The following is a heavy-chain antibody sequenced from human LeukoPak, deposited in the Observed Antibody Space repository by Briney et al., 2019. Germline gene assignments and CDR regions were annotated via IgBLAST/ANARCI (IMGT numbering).Heavy chain of an antibody. J-gene: IGHJ4*02. D-gene: IGHD6-19*01. Sequence: PSETLSLTCAVSGGSISSGGYSWSWIRQPPGKGLEWIGYIYHSGSTYYNPSLKSRVTISVDRSKNQFSLKLISVTAADTAVYYCARDYSSGWFFDYWGQGTLVTVSS. V-gene: IGHV4-30-2*01. CDR3: ARDYSSGWFFDY. CDR2: IYHSGST. CDR1: GGSISSGGYS.